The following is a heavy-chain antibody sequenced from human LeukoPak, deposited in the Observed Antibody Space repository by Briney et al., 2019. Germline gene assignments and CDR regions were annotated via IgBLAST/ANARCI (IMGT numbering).Heavy chain of an antibody. V-gene: IGHV4-59*01. CDR2: VLDIATT. Sequence: SETLSLTCSVSGGSLSSYYWSWIRQPPGKGLEWIGYVLDIATTNYNPSLRSRVTVSEDTSRNQFSLILSSVTAADTAVYYCARSPPRDTSGYYSPYFDYWGQGILVTVSS. CDR1: GGSLSSYY. D-gene: IGHD3-22*01. CDR3: ARSPPRDTSGYYSPYFDY. J-gene: IGHJ4*02.